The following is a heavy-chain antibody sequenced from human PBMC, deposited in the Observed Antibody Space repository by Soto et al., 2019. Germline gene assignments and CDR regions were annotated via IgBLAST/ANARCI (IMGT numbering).Heavy chain of an antibody. CDR3: ARDAPNNSLSKYNWFDP. D-gene: IGHD1-20*01. CDR2: ISAYNGNT. V-gene: IGHV1-18*01. CDR1: GYTFTSYG. J-gene: IGHJ5*02. Sequence: QVQLVQSGAEVKKPGASVKVSCKASGYTFTSYGISWVRQAPGQGLEWMGWISAYNGNTNYAQKLQGRVTMTTDTSTSTAYMELRSLRSDDTAVYYCARDAPNNSLSKYNWFDPWGQGTLVTVSS.